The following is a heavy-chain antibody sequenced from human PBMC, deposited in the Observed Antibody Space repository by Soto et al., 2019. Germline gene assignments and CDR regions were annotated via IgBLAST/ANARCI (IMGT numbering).Heavy chain of an antibody. CDR2: ISYDGSNK. Sequence: QVQLVESGGGVVQPGRSLRLSCAASGFTFSSYAMHWVRQAPGKGLEWVAVISYDGSNKYYADSVKGRFTISRDNSKNTLYLQMNSLRAEDTAVYYCARDGDYDILTGLFDYWGQGTLVTVSS. V-gene: IGHV3-30-3*01. J-gene: IGHJ4*02. CDR3: ARDGDYDILTGLFDY. CDR1: GFTFSSYA. D-gene: IGHD3-9*01.